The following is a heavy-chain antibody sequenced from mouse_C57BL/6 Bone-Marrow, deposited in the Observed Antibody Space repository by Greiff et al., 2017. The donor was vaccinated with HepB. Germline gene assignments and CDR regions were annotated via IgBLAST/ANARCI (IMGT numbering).Heavy chain of an antibody. J-gene: IGHJ2*01. V-gene: IGHV3-6*01. Sequence: VQLQQSGPGLVKPSQSLSLTCSVTGYSITSGYYWNWIRQFPGNKLEWMGYISYDGSNNYNPSLKNRISITRDTSKNQFFLKLNSVTTEDTATYYCARDDYYFDYWGQGTTLTVSP. CDR3: ARDDYYFDY. D-gene: IGHD2-4*01. CDR1: GYSITSGYY. CDR2: ISYDGSN.